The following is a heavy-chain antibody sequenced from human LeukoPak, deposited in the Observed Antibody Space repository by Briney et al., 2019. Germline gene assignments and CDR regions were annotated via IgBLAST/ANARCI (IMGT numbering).Heavy chain of an antibody. J-gene: IGHJ4*02. D-gene: IGHD3-10*01. Sequence: GGSLRLPCAASGFTFSSYGMHWVRQAPGKGLEWVAVIWYDGSNKYYADSVKGRFTISRDNSKNTLYLQMNSLRAEDTAVYYCAKDRMVRGVKEYYFDYWGQGTLVTVSS. V-gene: IGHV3-33*06. CDR2: IWYDGSNK. CDR3: AKDRMVRGVKEYYFDY. CDR1: GFTFSSYG.